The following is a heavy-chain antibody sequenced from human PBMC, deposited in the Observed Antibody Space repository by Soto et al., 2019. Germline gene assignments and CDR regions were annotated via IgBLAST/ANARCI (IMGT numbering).Heavy chain of an antibody. Sequence: EVQLLESGGGLVQPGGSLRLSCAASGFTFSNDVMTWVRQAPGKGLEWVSSINQSGDETYHADSVKGRFTISRDKSMTTLDLQMSSLRAEDTAVYYCAKRRSRGGFVDYWGQGTLGAVSS. CDR3: AKRRSRGGFVDY. D-gene: IGHD2-2*01. CDR1: GFTFSNDV. J-gene: IGHJ4*02. V-gene: IGHV3-23*01. CDR2: INQSGDET.